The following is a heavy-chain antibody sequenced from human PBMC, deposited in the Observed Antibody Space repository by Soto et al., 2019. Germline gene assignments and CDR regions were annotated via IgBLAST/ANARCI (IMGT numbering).Heavy chain of an antibody. CDR1: GGTFSSYT. D-gene: IGHD3-10*01. V-gene: IGHV1-69*08. J-gene: IGHJ5*02. CDR2: IIPILGIA. CDR3: AREGPNGMVRGGPAGWFDP. Sequence: QVQLVQSGAEVKKPGSSVKVSCKASGGTFSSYTISWVRQAPGQGLEWMGRIIPILGIANYAQKFQGRVTITADKSTSTADMELSSRRSEDKAVYYCAREGPNGMVRGGPAGWFDPWGQGNLVTVSS.